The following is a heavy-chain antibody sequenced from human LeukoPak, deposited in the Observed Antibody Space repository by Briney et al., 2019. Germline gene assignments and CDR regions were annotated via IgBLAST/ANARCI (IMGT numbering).Heavy chain of an antibody. J-gene: IGHJ4*02. CDR3: AREGTYSNGPDY. D-gene: IGHD3-22*01. V-gene: IGHV3-74*01. CDR2: INSDGTST. Sequence: AGGSLRLSCAASGFTFSSHWMHWVRQAPGKGLVWVSRINSDGTSTTYADSVKGRFTISRDNAKNTLYLQMNILRVEDTAVFHCAREGTYSNGPDYWGQGTLVTVSS. CDR1: GFTFSSHW.